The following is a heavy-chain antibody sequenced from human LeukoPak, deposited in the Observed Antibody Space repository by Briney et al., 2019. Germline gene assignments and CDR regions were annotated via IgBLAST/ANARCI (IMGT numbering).Heavy chain of an antibody. CDR2: INHSGST. D-gene: IGHD6-19*01. V-gene: IGHV4-34*01. CDR3: ARGRLAVGLNWFDP. CDR1: GGSFSGYY. J-gene: IGHJ5*02. Sequence: PSETLSLTCAVYGGSFSGYYWSWIRQPPGKGLEWIGEINHSGSTNYNPSLKSRVTISVDTSKNQFSLKLSSVTAADTAVHYCARGRLAVGLNWFDPWGQGTLVTVSS.